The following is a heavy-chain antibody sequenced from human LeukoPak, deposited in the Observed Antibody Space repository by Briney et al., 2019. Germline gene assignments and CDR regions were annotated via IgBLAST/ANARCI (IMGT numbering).Heavy chain of an antibody. CDR2: ISGSGSSA. Sequence: GGSLRLSCAASGFTFSSYAMIWVRQAPGKGLEWVSAISGSGSSAYYADSVKGRFTISRDTSKNTLYLQMNSLRAEDTAVYYCAKDQGIAAAWDVWGKGTTVTVSS. CDR1: GFTFSSYA. CDR3: AKDQGIAAAWDV. J-gene: IGHJ6*04. D-gene: IGHD6-13*01. V-gene: IGHV3-23*01.